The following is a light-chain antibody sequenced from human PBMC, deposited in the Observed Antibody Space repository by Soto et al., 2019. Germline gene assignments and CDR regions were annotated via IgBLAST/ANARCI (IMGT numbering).Light chain of an antibody. CDR2: AAS. CDR1: QSISSY. J-gene: IGKJ5*01. Sequence: IQMTQSQSSRSASLGDRVTITCRASQSISSYLNWYQQKPGKAPKLLIYAASSLQSGVPSRFSGSGSGTDFTLTISSLQHEDFATYYCQRSYSTTITFGQGTRLEIK. CDR3: QRSYSTTIT. V-gene: IGKV1-39*01.